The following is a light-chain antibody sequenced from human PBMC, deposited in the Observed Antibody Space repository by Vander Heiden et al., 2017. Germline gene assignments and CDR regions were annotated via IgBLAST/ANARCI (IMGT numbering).Light chain of an antibody. J-gene: IGKJ2*01. V-gene: IGKV3-11*01. Sequence: IVLTQSPATLSLSPGERATLSCRASQSVSSYLAWYQQKPGQAPRLLIYDASNRATGIPARFSGSGSGTDCTLTISSLEPEDFAVYYCQQRSNWYTFGQGTKLEIK. CDR1: QSVSSY. CDR3: QQRSNWYT. CDR2: DAS.